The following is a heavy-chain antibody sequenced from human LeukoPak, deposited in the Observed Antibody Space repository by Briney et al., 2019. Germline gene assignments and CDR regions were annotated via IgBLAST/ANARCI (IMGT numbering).Heavy chain of an antibody. J-gene: IGHJ3*02. CDR2: MCYSGST. V-gene: IGHV4-59*01. D-gene: IGHD4-17*01. CDR3: ARVDFGAFDI. CDR1: GGSISSYY. Sequence: KPSETLSLTCTVSGGSISSYYWSWIRQPPGKGLEWIGYMCYSGSTNYNPSLKSRVTISVDTSKNEFSLKLSSVTAADTAVYYCARVDFGAFDIWGQGTMVTVSS.